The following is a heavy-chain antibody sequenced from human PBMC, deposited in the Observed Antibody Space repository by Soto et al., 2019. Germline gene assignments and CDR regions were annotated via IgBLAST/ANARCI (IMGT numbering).Heavy chain of an antibody. CDR2: ISYDGSNK. CDR1: GFTLSSYG. D-gene: IGHD4-4*01. Sequence: PGGSLRLSCAASGFTLSSYGMHWVRQAPGKGLEWAAVISYDGSNKYYADSVKGRFTISRDNSKNTLYLQMNSLRAEDTAVYYCAKDRGPTVTNGLADYWGQGTRDTVSS. J-gene: IGHJ4*02. CDR3: AKDRGPTVTNGLADY. V-gene: IGHV3-30*18.